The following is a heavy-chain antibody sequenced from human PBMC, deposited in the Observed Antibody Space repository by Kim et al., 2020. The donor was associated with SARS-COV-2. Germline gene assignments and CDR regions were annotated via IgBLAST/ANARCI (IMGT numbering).Heavy chain of an antibody. Sequence: GGSLRLSCSASGFSFSSYAMYWVRQAPGKGLEYVSVISNNGGYINYADSVRGRFTISRDNPKNTLYLQMSSLRIEDTAVYYCVLGMVDVWGQGTTVTVSS. CDR3: VLGMVDV. V-gene: IGHV3-64D*09. CDR2: ISNNGGYI. J-gene: IGHJ6*02. D-gene: IGHD3-3*01. CDR1: GFSFSSYA.